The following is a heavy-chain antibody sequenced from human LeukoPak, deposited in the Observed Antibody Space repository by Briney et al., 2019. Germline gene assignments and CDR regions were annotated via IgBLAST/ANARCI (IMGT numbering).Heavy chain of an antibody. D-gene: IGHD3-10*01. CDR1: GGSISSYY. V-gene: IGHV4-59*08. Sequence: PSETLSLTCTVSGGSISSYYWSWIRQPPGKGLEWIGYIYYSGGTNYNPSLKSRVTISVDTSKNQFSLKLSSVTAADTAVYYCARHALLCLVRGVIITAAGSTPCLENWFDPWGQGTLVTVSS. CDR3: ARHALLCLVRGVIITAAGSTPCLENWFDP. CDR2: IYYSGGT. J-gene: IGHJ5*02.